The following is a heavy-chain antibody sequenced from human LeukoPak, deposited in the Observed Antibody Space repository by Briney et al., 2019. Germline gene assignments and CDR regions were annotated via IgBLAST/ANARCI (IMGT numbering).Heavy chain of an antibody. V-gene: IGHV1-2*02. D-gene: IGHD6-13*01. J-gene: IGHJ6*03. CDR2: INPNSGGT. CDR1: GYTFTSYD. CDR3: ASSPSGSSSWSKSGDYYYMDV. Sequence: ASVKVSCEAYGYTFTSYDINWVRQATGQGLEWMGWINPNSGGTNYAQKFQGRVTMTRDTSISTAYMELSRLRSDDTAVYYCASSPSGSSSWSKSGDYYYMDVWGKGTTVTVSS.